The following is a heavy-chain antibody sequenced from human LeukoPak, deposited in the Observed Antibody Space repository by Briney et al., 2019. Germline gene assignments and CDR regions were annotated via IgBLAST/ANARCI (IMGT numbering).Heavy chain of an antibody. J-gene: IGHJ4*02. CDR2: IYPGDSES. CDR1: GYSFSSHW. V-gene: IGHV5-51*01. CDR3: ARRYSSSWFVDS. Sequence: GESLKISCKDSGYSFSSHWFAWVRQMPGKGLEWMGNIYPGDSESRYSPSFQGQVTISADKSISTAYLQWSSLKASDTAMYYCARRYSSSWFVDSWGQGTLVTVSS. D-gene: IGHD6-13*01.